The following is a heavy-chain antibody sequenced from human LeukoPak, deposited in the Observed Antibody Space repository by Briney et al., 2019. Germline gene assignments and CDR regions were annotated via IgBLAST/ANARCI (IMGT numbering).Heavy chain of an antibody. Sequence: ASVKVSCKASGGTFSSYAISWVRQAPGQGLEWMGGIIPIFGTANYAQKFQGRVTMTRDTSTSTAYMELRSLRSDDTAVYYCARIFLSVVAPKRWFDPWGQGTLVTVSS. CDR1: GGTFSSYA. V-gene: IGHV1-69*05. CDR3: ARIFLSVVAPKRWFDP. D-gene: IGHD4-23*01. CDR2: IIPIFGTA. J-gene: IGHJ5*02.